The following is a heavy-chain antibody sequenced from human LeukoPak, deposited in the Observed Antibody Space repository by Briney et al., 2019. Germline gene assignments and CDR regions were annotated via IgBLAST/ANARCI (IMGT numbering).Heavy chain of an antibody. CDR3: ARIRDSSSWRSFDY. Sequence: SGPTLVNPTQTLTLTCTFSGFSLTTSAMCVSWIRQPPGKALEWLARIDWDDDKYFSTSLKTRLTISKDTSKNQVVLTMTNMDPVDTATYYCARIRDSSSWRSFDYWGQGTLVTVSS. D-gene: IGHD6-13*01. J-gene: IGHJ4*02. V-gene: IGHV2-70*11. CDR2: IDWDDDK. CDR1: GFSLTTSAMC.